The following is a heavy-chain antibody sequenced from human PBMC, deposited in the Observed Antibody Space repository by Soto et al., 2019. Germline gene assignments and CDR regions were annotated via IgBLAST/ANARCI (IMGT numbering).Heavy chain of an antibody. CDR2: IYYSGST. Sequence: PSETLSLTCTVSGGSICSGGYYWSWIRQHPGKGLEWIGHIYYSGSTYYNPSLKSRVTISVDTSKNQFSLKLSSVTAADTAVYYCARELGLWFGELFGWFDPWGQGTLVTVSS. V-gene: IGHV4-30-4*08. D-gene: IGHD3-10*01. J-gene: IGHJ5*02. CDR3: ARELGLWFGELFGWFDP. CDR1: GGSICSGGYY.